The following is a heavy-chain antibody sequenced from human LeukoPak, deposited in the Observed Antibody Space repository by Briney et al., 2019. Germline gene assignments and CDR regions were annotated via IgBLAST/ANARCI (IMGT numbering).Heavy chain of an antibody. CDR1: GFTFSSHA. V-gene: IGHV3-23*01. J-gene: IGHJ3*02. CDR3: ARRGGTSGWGAFDI. CDR2: IDKSGDRA. Sequence: GGSLRLSCAASGFTFSSHAMSWVRQPPGKGLDWVSSIDKSGDRAFYADSVKGRFTISRDNSKNTLYLQMNSLRREDTAVYYCARRGGTSGWGAFDIWGQGTMVTVSS. D-gene: IGHD2-2*01.